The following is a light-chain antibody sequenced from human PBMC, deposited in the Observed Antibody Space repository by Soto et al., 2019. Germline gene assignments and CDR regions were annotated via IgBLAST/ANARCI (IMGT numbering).Light chain of an antibody. CDR3: QSADISGPYV. CDR1: ALAKQY. J-gene: IGLJ1*01. V-gene: IGLV3-25*03. CDR2: KDT. Sequence: SYELTQPPSVSVSPGQTASITCSGDALAKQYAYWYQQKACHAPILVIYKDTERPSGIPERFSGSSSGTTVTLNISGVQAEDEADYYCQSADISGPYVFGIGTKLTVL.